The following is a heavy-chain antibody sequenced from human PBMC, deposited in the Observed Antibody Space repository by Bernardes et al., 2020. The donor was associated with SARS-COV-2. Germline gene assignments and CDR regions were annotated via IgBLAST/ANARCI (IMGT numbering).Heavy chain of an antibody. J-gene: IGHJ4*02. CDR3: ARGALSGTYGVGDY. D-gene: IGHD1-26*01. V-gene: IGHV3-49*03. CDR1: GFTFGDYT. CDR2: ISSKAYGRTT. Sequence: GGSLRLSCTASGFTFGDYTMSWFRQAPGKGPEWVGFISSKAYGRTTEYAASVKARFTISRDDSKSIAYLQMNSLKTEDAAVYYCARGALSGTYGVGDYWGQGTLVTVSS.